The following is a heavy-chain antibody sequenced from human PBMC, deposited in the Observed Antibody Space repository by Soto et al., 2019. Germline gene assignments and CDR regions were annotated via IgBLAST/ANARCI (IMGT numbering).Heavy chain of an antibody. CDR2: ISGYNGNT. D-gene: IGHD3-9*01. CDR3: ARATEYYEILRGLHY. Sequence: QVQLVQSGAEVKKPGPSVKVSCKASGYTFTNYGISWVRQAPGQGLEWMGWISGYNGNTNYAQKFQGRVTMTTDTSTSTAYMGLRSLRSDDTAVYYCARATEYYEILRGLHYWGQGTLVTVSS. CDR1: GYTFTNYG. J-gene: IGHJ4*02. V-gene: IGHV1-18*01.